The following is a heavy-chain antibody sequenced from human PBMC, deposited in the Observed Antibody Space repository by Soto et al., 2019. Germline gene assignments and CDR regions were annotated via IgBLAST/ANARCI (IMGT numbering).Heavy chain of an antibody. V-gene: IGHV3-30-3*01. CDR2: ISYDGSNK. Sequence: QVQLVESGGGVVQPGRSLRLSCAASGFTFSSYAMHWVRQAPGKGLEWVAVISYDGSNKYYADSVKGQFTISRDNSKNTLYLQMNSLRAEDTAVYYCAREEGGYGGNLAADYWGQGTLGTVSS. CDR3: AREEGGYGGNLAADY. D-gene: IGHD2-21*02. J-gene: IGHJ4*02. CDR1: GFTFSSYA.